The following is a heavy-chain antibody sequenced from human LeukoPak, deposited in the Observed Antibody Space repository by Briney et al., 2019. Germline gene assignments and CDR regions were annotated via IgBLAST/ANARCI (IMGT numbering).Heavy chain of an antibody. D-gene: IGHD2-21*02. V-gene: IGHV3-21*01. CDR2: ISSSSSYI. Sequence: GGSLRLSCAASGFTFSSYAMNWVRQAPGKGLEWVSSISSSSSYIYYADSVKGRFTISRDNAKNSLYLQMNSLRAEDTAVYYCARDRRIVVVSAILDFWGQGTLVTVSS. CDR3: ARDRRIVVVSAILDF. CDR1: GFTFSSYA. J-gene: IGHJ4*02.